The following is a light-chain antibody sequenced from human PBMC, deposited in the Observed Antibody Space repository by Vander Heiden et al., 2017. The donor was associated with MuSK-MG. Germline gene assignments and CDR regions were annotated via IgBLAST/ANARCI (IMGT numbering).Light chain of an antibody. CDR2: EDR. Sequence: SNEFTQPPSVSVSPGQTARILCPGDALPKQYPYWYQQTSGLPPLLVIYEDRKRPSEIPERFSGSASGTTATLTITGAQVEDEADYYCYSTDSSGDHVVFGGGTKLTVL. V-gene: IGLV3-10*01. CDR1: ALPKQY. CDR3: YSTDSSGDHVV. J-gene: IGLJ3*02.